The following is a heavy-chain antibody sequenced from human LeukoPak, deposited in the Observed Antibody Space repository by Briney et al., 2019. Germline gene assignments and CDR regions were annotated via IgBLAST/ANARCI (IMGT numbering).Heavy chain of an antibody. D-gene: IGHD1-26*01. Sequence: SETLSLTCTVSGYSISSGYYWGWIRQPPGKGLEWIGSIYHSGTTYYNPSLKSRVTISVDTSKNQFSLKVSSVTAADTAVYHCAREDSGSYPKYYYYMDVWGKGTTVTVSS. CDR2: IYHSGTT. V-gene: IGHV4-38-2*02. CDR1: GYSISSGYY. CDR3: AREDSGSYPKYYYYMDV. J-gene: IGHJ6*03.